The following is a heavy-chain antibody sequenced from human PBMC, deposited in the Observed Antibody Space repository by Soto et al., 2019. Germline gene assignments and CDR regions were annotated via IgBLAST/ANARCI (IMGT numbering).Heavy chain of an antibody. CDR3: AGSDRGTYYFDY. V-gene: IGHV1-69*12. CDR2: NIPIFGTA. CDR1: GGTFSSYA. J-gene: IGHJ4*02. D-gene: IGHD3-10*01. Sequence: QVQLVQSGAEVKKPGSSVKVSCKASGGTFSSYAISWVRQAPGQGLEWVGGNIPIFGTANYAQKFQGRVTITEDESPSTAYMELSRLRSEDTAVYYCAGSDRGTYYFDYWGQVTLVTVSS.